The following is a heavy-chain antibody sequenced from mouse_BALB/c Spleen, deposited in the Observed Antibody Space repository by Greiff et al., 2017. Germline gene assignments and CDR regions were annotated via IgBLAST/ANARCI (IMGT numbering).Heavy chain of an antibody. D-gene: IGHD1-1*01. J-gene: IGHJ4*01. CDR1: GFTFSSFG. Sequence: EVHLVESGGGLVQPGGSRKLSCAASGFTFSSFGMHWVRQAPEKGLEWVAYISSGSSTIYYADTVKGRFTISRDNPKNTLFLQMTSLRSEDTAMYYCARYTTVPYYAMDYWGQGTSVTVSS. V-gene: IGHV5-17*02. CDR2: ISSGSSTI. CDR3: ARYTTVPYYAMDY.